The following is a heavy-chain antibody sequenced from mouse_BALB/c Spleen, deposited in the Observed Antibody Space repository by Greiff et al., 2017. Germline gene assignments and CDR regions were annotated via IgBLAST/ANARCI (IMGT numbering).Heavy chain of an antibody. CDR1: GFTFSSFG. D-gene: IGHD2-13*01. J-gene: IGHJ2*01. Sequence: EVKLVESGGGLVQPGGSRKLSCAASGFTFSSFGMHWVRQAPEKGLEWVAYISSGSSTIYYADTVKGRFTISRDNPKNTLFLQMTSLRSEDTAMYYCARSPYGDEGVDYWGQGTTLTVSS. V-gene: IGHV5-17*02. CDR3: ARSPYGDEGVDY. CDR2: ISSGSSTI.